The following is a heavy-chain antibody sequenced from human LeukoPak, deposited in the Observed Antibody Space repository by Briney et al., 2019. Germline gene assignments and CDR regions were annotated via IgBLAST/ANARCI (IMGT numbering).Heavy chain of an antibody. J-gene: IGHJ3*02. CDR2: IYYSGST. Sequence: SETLSLTCTVSGGSISSSSYYWGWIRQHPGKGLEWIGYIYYSGSTYYNPSLKSRVTISVDTSKNQFSLKLSSVTAADTAVYYCARVMGYSSPPALFYAFDIWGQGTMVTVSS. CDR1: GGSISSSSYY. V-gene: IGHV4-31*03. D-gene: IGHD6-13*01. CDR3: ARVMGYSSPPALFYAFDI.